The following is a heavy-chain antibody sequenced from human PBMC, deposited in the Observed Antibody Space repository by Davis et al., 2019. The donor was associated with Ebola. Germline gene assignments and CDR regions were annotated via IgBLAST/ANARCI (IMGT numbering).Heavy chain of an antibody. Sequence: AASAKVSCKASGYSFTDDGISWVRQAPGQGLEWMGWISTYNGNTNYAQKLQGRVTMTTDTSTSTAYMELRSLRSDDTAVYYCARRRDYDAFDIWGQGTMVTVSS. CDR1: GYSFTDDG. V-gene: IGHV1-18*01. CDR2: ISTYNGNT. J-gene: IGHJ3*02. D-gene: IGHD2-21*01. CDR3: ARRRDYDAFDI.